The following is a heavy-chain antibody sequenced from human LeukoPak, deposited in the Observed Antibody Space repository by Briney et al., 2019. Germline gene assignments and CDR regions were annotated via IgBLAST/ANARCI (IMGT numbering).Heavy chain of an antibody. D-gene: IGHD3-10*01. Sequence: GGSLRLSCAASAFSFSSYGMHWVRQAPGKGLEWVAVIWYDGSNKYYADSVKGRFTISRDNSKNTLYLQMNSLRAEDTAVYYCARDGEFSSPPAPTLWGQGTLVTVSS. CDR1: AFSFSSYG. CDR3: ARDGEFSSPPAPTL. CDR2: IWYDGSNK. V-gene: IGHV3-33*01. J-gene: IGHJ4*02.